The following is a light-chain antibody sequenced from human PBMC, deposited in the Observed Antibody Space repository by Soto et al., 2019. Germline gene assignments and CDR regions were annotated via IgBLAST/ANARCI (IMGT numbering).Light chain of an antibody. V-gene: IGKV3-20*01. Sequence: EIVLTQSPGTLSLSPGERATLSCRASQSLSSTYLAWYQKKPGQAPRHLIFDTSTRAADIPDRFSASGSGTDFTLSISRLEPEDFAVYYCQQYGGSPGVTFGHGTRLETK. CDR1: QSLSSTY. CDR2: DTS. J-gene: IGKJ5*01. CDR3: QQYGGSPGVT.